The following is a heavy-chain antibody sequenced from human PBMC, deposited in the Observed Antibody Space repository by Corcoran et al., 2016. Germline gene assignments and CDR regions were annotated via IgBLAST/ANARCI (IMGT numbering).Heavy chain of an antibody. J-gene: IGHJ4*02. CDR1: GFTFSNAW. CDR3: ATGDMVTIGGDY. V-gene: IGHV3-15*07. Sequence: EVQLVESGGDLVKAGGSLSLSCGGSGFTFSNAWMNWVRQAQWKGLEWVGRIKSNANGETIDYAAPVKGRFTISRDDSRNTVYLQMNNLKTVDTAVYYCATGDMVTIGGDYWGQGTLVTVSS. CDR2: IKSNANGETI. D-gene: IGHD3-10*01.